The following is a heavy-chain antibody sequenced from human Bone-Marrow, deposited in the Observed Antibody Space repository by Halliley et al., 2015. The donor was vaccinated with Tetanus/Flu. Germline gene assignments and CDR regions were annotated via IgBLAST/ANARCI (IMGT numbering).Heavy chain of an antibody. D-gene: IGHD2-21*02. J-gene: IGHJ4*02. CDR3: ARDEADWGGNSKIYFDS. V-gene: IGHV4-30-4*01. CDR2: IYYTGNT. Sequence: IGYIYYTGNTYPNPSLKSRVSISIDTSKNQFSLKLTSVTVADTAVYYCARDEADWGGNSKIYFDSWGPGTLVSVSS.